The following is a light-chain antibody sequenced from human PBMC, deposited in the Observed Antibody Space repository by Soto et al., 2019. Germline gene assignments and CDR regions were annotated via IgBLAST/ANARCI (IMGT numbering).Light chain of an antibody. J-gene: IGKJ2*01. CDR2: DAS. CDR1: QSVSSY. V-gene: IGKV3-11*01. CDR3: QQRSNWPPYT. Sequence: EIVLTQSPATLSLSPGERATISGRASQSVSSYLAWYQQKPGQAPRLLIYDASNRATGIPARFSGSASGTDSTLTISSLAPEDFEINYCQQRSNWPPYTFGQGTKLEIK.